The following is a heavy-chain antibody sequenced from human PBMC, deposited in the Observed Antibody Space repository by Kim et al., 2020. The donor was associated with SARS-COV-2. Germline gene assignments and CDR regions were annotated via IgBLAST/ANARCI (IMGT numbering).Heavy chain of an antibody. J-gene: IGHJ6*01. Sequence: GGSLRLSCAASGFTFSSYAMSWVRQAPGKGLEWVSAISGSGGSTYYADSVKGRFTISRDNSKNTLYLQMNSLRAEDTAVYYCAKAEGFGEFGYYYYYGMGVWGPGATGTVSS. CDR3: AKAEGFGEFGYYYYYGMGV. D-gene: IGHD3-10*01. CDR1: GFTFSSYA. V-gene: IGHV3-23*01. CDR2: ISGSGGST.